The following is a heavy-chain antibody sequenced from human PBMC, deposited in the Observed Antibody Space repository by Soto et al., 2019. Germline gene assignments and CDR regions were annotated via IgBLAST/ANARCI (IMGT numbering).Heavy chain of an antibody. Sequence: GGSLRLSCAASGFTFSNYGMNWVRQAPGKGLEWVSYISSTSGNIYYAESVQGRFTISRDNAKNSLYLQMNSLRDEDTAVYYCAKDGGKYYYDSSGYYSDLTPIDYWGQGTLVTVSS. V-gene: IGHV3-48*02. D-gene: IGHD3-22*01. CDR3: AKDGGKYYYDSSGYYSDLTPIDY. CDR2: ISSTSGNI. CDR1: GFTFSNYG. J-gene: IGHJ4*02.